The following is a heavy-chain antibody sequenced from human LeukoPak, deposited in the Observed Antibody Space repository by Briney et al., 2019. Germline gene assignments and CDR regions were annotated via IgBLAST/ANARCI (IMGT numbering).Heavy chain of an antibody. CDR1: GFTFSSYA. V-gene: IGHV3-64*01. CDR2: ISSNGGST. CDR3: AKESVYGDGYWYFDL. J-gene: IGHJ2*01. Sequence: GGSLRLSCAASGFTFSSYAMHWVRQAPGKGLEYVSAISSNGGSTYYANSVKGRFTISRDNSKNTLYLQMGSLRAEDTAVYYCAKESVYGDGYWYFDLWGRGTLVTVSS. D-gene: IGHD2-8*01.